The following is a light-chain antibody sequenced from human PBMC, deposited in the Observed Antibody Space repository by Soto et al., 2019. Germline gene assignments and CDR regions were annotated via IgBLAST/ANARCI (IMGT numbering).Light chain of an antibody. V-gene: IGLV2-14*01. J-gene: IGLJ1*01. CDR2: EVS. Sequence: QSVLTQPASVSGSPGQSITISCTGTSSDVGGYNYVSWYQQHPGKAPKLMIYEVSNRPSGVSNRFSGSKSGNTAYLTISGLQAEDEADYYCSSYTSRNTLDYVFGTGTKVTVL. CDR3: SSYTSRNTLDYV. CDR1: SSDVGGYNY.